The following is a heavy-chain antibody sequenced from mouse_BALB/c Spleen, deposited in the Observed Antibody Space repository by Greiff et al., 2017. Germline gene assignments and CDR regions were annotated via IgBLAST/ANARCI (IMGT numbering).Heavy chain of an antibody. CDR1: GFTFSSFG. Sequence: DVKLVESGGGLVQPGGSRKLSCAASGFTFSSFGMHWVRQAPEKGLEWVAYISSGSSTIYYADTVKGRFTISRDNPKNTLFLQMTSLRSEDTAMYYCAREGFTTATGFAYWGQGTLVTVSA. J-gene: IGHJ3*01. CDR3: AREGFTTATGFAY. CDR2: ISSGSSTI. D-gene: IGHD1-2*01. V-gene: IGHV5-17*02.